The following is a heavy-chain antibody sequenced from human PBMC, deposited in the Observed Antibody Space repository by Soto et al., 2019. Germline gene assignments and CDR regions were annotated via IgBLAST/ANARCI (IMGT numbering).Heavy chain of an antibody. CDR2: INHSGST. D-gene: IGHD3-3*01. J-gene: IGHJ3*02. CDR3: ARLALRFRGAFDI. Sequence: QVQLQQWGAGLLKPSETLSLTCAVYGGSFSGYYWSWIRQPPGKGLEWSGEINHSGSTNYNPSLTSRVTISVDTSKNQFPLKLSSVPDADTAVYYCARLALRFRGAFDIWGQGTMVTVSS. CDR1: GGSFSGYY. V-gene: IGHV4-34*01.